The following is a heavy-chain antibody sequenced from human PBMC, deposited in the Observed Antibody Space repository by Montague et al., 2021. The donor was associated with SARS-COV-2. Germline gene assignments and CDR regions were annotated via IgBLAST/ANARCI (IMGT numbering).Heavy chain of an antibody. J-gene: IGHJ4*02. D-gene: IGHD2-2*01. Sequence: SETLSLTCTVSGDSISSGYFYWGWIRQPPEKGLEWVGTIHYSGITXYNPSLKSRVTISVDTSRNQFSLKLSSVTAADTAIYYCARHLAISGPAAVSDYWGQGTLVTVSS. CDR3: ARHLAISGPAAVSDY. CDR2: IHYSGIT. CDR1: GDSISSGYFY. V-gene: IGHV4-39*01.